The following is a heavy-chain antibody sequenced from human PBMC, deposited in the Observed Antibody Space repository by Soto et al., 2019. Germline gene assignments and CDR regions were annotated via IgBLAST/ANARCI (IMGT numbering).Heavy chain of an antibody. V-gene: IGHV1-18*04. CDR3: ARDHPSMIWPPGPGYYYGMDV. J-gene: IGHJ6*02. CDR2: ISAYNGNT. CDR1: GYTFTSYG. D-gene: IGHD3-22*01. Sequence: ASVKVSCKASGYTFTSYGISWVRQAPGQGLEWMGWISAYNGNTNYAQKLQGRVTMTTDTSTSTAYMELRSLRSDDTAVYYCARDHPSMIWPPGPGYYYGMDVWGQGTRVTVSS.